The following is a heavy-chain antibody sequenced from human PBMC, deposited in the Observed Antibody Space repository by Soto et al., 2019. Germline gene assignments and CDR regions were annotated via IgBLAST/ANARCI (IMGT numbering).Heavy chain of an antibody. CDR3: AAAHKGYYYGMDV. J-gene: IGHJ6*02. CDR1: GFTFTNSA. CDR2: IVVGSGNT. Sequence: GASVKVSCKAPGFTFTNSAVQWVRQARGQRLEWIGWIVVGSGNTIYAQNFQERVTITRDMSTSTAYMELSSLRSEDTAVYYCAAAHKGYYYGMDVWGQGTTVTVSS. V-gene: IGHV1-58*01.